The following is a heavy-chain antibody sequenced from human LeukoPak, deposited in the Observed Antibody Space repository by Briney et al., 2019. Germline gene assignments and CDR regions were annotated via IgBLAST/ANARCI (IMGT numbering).Heavy chain of an antibody. CDR1: GFTFKNCA. Sequence: PGGSLRLSCAASGFTFKNCAMNWVRQAPGEGLAWVSSIKSGGDKTYYADSVKGRFTISRDDSRDTISLQMHSLRAEDTAVYYCATRAGTNSGPFEYWGQGILVTVSS. CDR3: ATRAGTNSGPFEY. CDR2: IKSGGDKT. J-gene: IGHJ4*02. V-gene: IGHV3-23*01. D-gene: IGHD4/OR15-4a*01.